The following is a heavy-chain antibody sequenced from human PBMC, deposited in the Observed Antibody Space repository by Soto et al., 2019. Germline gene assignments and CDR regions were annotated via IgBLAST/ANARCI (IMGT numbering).Heavy chain of an antibody. D-gene: IGHD4-17*01. J-gene: IGHJ6*02. CDR3: AGDRYGDYSYYYGMDV. Sequence: QVQLVQSGAEVKKPGSSVKVSCKASGGTFSSYTISWVRQAPGQGLGWMGRIIPILGIANYAQKFQGRVTSTADKSTRTAYMELSSQRSEDTAVYYCAGDRYGDYSYYYGMDVWGQGTTVTVSS. CDR2: IIPILGIA. CDR1: GGTFSSYT. V-gene: IGHV1-69*08.